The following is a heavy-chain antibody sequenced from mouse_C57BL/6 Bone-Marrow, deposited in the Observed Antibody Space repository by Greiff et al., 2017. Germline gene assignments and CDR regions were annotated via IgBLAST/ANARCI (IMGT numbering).Heavy chain of an antibody. CDR2: IRSKSNNYAT. CDR3: VRHNYGSSWYFDV. Sequence: EVQLQESGGGLVQPKGSLKLSCAASGFSFNTYAMNWVRQAPGKGLEWVARIRSKSNNYATYYADSVKDRFTISRDDSESMLYLQMNNLKTEDTAMYYCVRHNYGSSWYFDVWGTGTTVTVSS. D-gene: IGHD1-1*01. J-gene: IGHJ1*03. CDR1: GFSFNTYA. V-gene: IGHV10-1*01.